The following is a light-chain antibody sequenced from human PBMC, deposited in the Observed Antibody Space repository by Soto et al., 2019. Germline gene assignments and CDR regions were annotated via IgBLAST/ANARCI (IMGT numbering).Light chain of an antibody. CDR1: QSVSSN. V-gene: IGKV3-15*01. CDR2: DAS. CDR3: QQYNNWPPLT. J-gene: IGKJ4*01. Sequence: EIVMTQSPATLSVSPGERVTLSCRASQSVSSNLAWYHQKPAQPPRFLIYDASTRATGIPARFSGSGSGTEFTLTISSLQSEDFAIYYCQQYNNWPPLTFGGGTKVEIK.